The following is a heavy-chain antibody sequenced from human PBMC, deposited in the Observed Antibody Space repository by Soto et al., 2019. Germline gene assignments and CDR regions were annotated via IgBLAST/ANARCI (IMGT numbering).Heavy chain of an antibody. CDR1: GGSITSINW. J-gene: IGHJ5*02. V-gene: IGHV4-4*02. CDR2: IYHGGST. CDR3: ATLELGAVS. D-gene: IGHD1-7*01. Sequence: QVQLQESGPGLVRPSETLSLTCAVSGGSITSINWWSWVRQSPEKGLEWIGEIYHGGSTKYVPSLESRLTMSIDKSKNQFSLRLSSVTAADTAVYYCATLELGAVSWSPGILVTVSS.